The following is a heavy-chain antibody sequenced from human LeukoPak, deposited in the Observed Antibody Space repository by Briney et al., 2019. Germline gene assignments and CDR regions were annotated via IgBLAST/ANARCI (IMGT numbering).Heavy chain of an antibody. CDR1: GFTFSSYE. Sequence: GGSLRLSCAASGFTFSSYEMNWVRQAPGKGLEWVSYISSSGSTIYYADSVKGRFTISRDNSKNTLYLQMGSLRAEDMAVYYCARYCNGGDCYSGYDYWGQGTLVTVSS. V-gene: IGHV3-48*03. CDR2: ISSSGSTI. J-gene: IGHJ4*02. D-gene: IGHD2-15*01. CDR3: ARYCNGGDCYSGYDY.